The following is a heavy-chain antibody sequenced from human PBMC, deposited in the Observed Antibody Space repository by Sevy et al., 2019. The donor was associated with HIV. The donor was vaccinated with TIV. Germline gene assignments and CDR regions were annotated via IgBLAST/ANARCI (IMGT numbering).Heavy chain of an antibody. Sequence: ASMKVSCKASGYTFTGYYMHWVRQAPGQGLEWMGRINPNSGGTNYAQKFQGRVTMTRDTSISTAYMELSRLRSDDTAVYYCARGGAAGILVEGFDYWGQGTLVTVSS. J-gene: IGHJ4*02. D-gene: IGHD6-13*01. V-gene: IGHV1-2*06. CDR3: ARGGAAGILVEGFDY. CDR1: GYTFTGYY. CDR2: INPNSGGT.